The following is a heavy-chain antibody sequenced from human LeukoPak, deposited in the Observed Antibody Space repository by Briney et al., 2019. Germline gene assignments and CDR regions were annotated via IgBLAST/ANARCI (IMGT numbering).Heavy chain of an antibody. V-gene: IGHV4-39*01. D-gene: IGHD6-19*01. Sequence: SETLSLTCTASGGSISSSSYYWGWIRQPPGKGLEWIGSIYYSGSTYYNPSLKSRVTISVDTSKNQFSLKLSSVTAADTAVYYCARRAVADDYWGQGTLVTVSS. CDR1: GGSISSSSYY. CDR3: ARRAVADDY. J-gene: IGHJ4*02. CDR2: IYYSGST.